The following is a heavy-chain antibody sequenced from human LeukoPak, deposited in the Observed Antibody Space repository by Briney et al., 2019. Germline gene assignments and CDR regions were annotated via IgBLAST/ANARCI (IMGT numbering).Heavy chain of an antibody. CDR3: TTAIIITTPKDY. CDR1: GFTFSNAW. J-gene: IGHJ4*02. V-gene: IGHV3-15*01. CDR2: IKSKTDGGTT. Sequence: GGSLRLSCAASGFTFSNAWMSWVRQAPGKGLEWVGRIKSKTDGGTTDYAAPVKGRFTISRDDSKNTLYLQMNSLKTEDTAVYYCTTAIIITTPKDYWGQGTLVTVSS. D-gene: IGHD3-10*01.